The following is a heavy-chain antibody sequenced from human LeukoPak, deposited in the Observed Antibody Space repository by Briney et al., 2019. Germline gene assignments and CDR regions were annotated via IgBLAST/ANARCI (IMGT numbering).Heavy chain of an antibody. CDR1: GYSISSGYY. CDR3: ARDLYSGYDWGSDY. V-gene: IGHV4-38-2*02. D-gene: IGHD5-12*01. Sequence: SETLSLTCTVSGYSISSGYYWGWIRQPPGKGLEWIGSIYHSGSTYYNPSLKSRVTISVDTSKNQFSLKLSSVTAADTAVYYCARDLYSGYDWGSDYWGQGILVTVSS. CDR2: IYHSGST. J-gene: IGHJ4*02.